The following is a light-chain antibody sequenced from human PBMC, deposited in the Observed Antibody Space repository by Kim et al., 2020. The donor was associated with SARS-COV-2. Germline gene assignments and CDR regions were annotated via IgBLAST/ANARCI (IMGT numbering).Light chain of an antibody. CDR1: QGITNH. Sequence: DIQMTQSPSSLSASVGDRVTITCRASQGITNHLAWYQQKPRKAPKLLIYAASTLQSGVPSRFSGSGSGTDFTLTISSLQPEDVATYYCQTYNSALWTFGQGTKVDIK. V-gene: IGKV1-27*01. J-gene: IGKJ1*01. CDR2: AAS. CDR3: QTYNSALWT.